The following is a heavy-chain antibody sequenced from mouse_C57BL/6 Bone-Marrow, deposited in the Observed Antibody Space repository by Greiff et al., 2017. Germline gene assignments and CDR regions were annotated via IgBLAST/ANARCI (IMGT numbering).Heavy chain of an antibody. Sequence: QVQLQQPGAELVKPGASVKMSCKASGYTFTSYWITWVKQRPGQGLEWIGDIYPGSGSTNYNEKFKSKATLTVDKSSSTAYMELRSLTSEDSAVYFCARMGFYAMDYGGQGTSVTVSS. CDR2: IYPGSGST. CDR3: ARMGFYAMDY. V-gene: IGHV1-55*01. CDR1: GYTFTSYW. J-gene: IGHJ4*01.